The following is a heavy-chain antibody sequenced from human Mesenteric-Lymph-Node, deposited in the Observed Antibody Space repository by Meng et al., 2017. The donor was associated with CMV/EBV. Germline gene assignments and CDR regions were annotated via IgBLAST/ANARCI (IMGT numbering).Heavy chain of an antibody. CDR2: IYYSGSA. Sequence: SETLSLTYTVSGGSISSYYWSWIRQPPGKGLEWIGYIYYSGSANYNPSLKSRVTISVDTSKIQFSLKLTSVTAADTAVYYCARFYSTSFLFDYWGQGSLVTVSS. D-gene: IGHD6-13*01. CDR1: GGSISSYY. CDR3: ARFYSTSFLFDY. J-gene: IGHJ4*02. V-gene: IGHV4-59*01.